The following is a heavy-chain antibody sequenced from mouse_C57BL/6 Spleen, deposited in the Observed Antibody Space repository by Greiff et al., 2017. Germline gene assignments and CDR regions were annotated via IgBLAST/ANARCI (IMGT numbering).Heavy chain of an antibody. CDR1: GYTFTSYW. CDR3: ARPYSNYRFAY. V-gene: IGHV1-50*01. Sequence: QVQLQQPGAELVKPGASVKLSCKASGYTFTSYWMQWVKQRPGQGLEWIGEIDPSDSYTNYNQKFKGKATLTVNTSSSTAYMQLSSLTSEDSAVYCCARPYSNYRFAYWGQGTLVTVSA. D-gene: IGHD2-5*01. J-gene: IGHJ3*01. CDR2: IDPSDSYT.